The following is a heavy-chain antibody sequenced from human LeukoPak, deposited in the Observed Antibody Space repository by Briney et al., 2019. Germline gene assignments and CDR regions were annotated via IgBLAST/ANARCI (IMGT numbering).Heavy chain of an antibody. CDR1: GYTFTSSG. Sequence: SVKLSCTASGYTFTSSGISWVRQAPGQGLEWMGWINLNSGGTNYEQKFQVRVTMTRDTATSPTYIEMSRLRSDDTATYYCARSSHILTGENCDYWGQGTLVTVSS. D-gene: IGHD3-9*01. CDR2: INLNSGGT. V-gene: IGHV1-2*02. J-gene: IGHJ4*02. CDR3: ARSSHILTGENCDY.